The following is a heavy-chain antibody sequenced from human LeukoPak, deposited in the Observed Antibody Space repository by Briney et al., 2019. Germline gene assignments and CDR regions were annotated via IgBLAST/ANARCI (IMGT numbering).Heavy chain of an antibody. J-gene: IGHJ4*02. V-gene: IGHV1-69*05. D-gene: IGHD6-13*01. CDR1: GGTFSSYA. CDR3: ARDLFLRSRGLAAGFDY. CDR2: IIPIFGTA. Sequence: SVKVSCKASGGTFSSYAISWVRQAPGQGLEWMGGIIPIFGTANYAQKFQGRVTITTDESTSTAYMELSSLRSEDTAVYYCARDLFLRSRGLAAGFDYWAKGTLVTVSS.